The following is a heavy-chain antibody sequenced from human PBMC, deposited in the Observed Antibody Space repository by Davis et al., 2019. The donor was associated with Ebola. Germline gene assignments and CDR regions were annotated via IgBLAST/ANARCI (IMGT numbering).Heavy chain of an antibody. V-gene: IGHV4-59*12. J-gene: IGHJ6*02. D-gene: IGHD5-18*01. Sequence: SETLSLTCSVSGDSISNYYWTWIRQPPGKGLEWIGHISYRGTTNYNPSLQSRVTISVDTSKNQFSLKLSSVTAADTAVYYCARSKGRGYSYGYYYYYGMDVWGQGTTVTVSS. CDR2: ISYRGTT. CDR3: ARSKGRGYSYGYYYYYGMDV. CDR1: GDSISNYY.